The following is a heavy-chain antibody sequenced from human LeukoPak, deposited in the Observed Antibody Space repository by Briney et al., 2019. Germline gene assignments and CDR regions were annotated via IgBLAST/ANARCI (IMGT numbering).Heavy chain of an antibody. D-gene: IGHD6-19*01. J-gene: IGHJ4*02. CDR1: GFTFSNYA. Sequence: GGSLRLSCAASGFTFSNYAMSWVRQAPGKGLEWVSAISGSGGSTYYADSVKGRFTISRDNSKNTLYLQMDSLRAEDTAVYYCAKNRISGWETEDDYWGQGTLVTVSS. V-gene: IGHV3-23*01. CDR2: ISGSGGST. CDR3: AKNRISGWETEDDY.